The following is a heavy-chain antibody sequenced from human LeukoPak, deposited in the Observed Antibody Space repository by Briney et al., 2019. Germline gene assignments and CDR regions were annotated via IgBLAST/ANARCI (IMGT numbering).Heavy chain of an antibody. CDR3: ARTSAVGPTTGAFDF. Sequence: PGGSLRLSCAASGFTFSSYSMNWVRQAPGKGLEWVSYAAAGGFISYADSVRGRFTISRDNAKNSLYLQMNSLGADDTAVYYCARTSAVGPTTGAFDFWGQGTMVSVSS. D-gene: IGHD1-26*01. J-gene: IGHJ3*01. V-gene: IGHV3-21*05. CDR2: AAAGGFI. CDR1: GFTFSSYS.